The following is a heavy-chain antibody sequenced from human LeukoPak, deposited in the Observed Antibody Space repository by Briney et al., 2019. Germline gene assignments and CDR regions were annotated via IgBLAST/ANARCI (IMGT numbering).Heavy chain of an antibody. D-gene: IGHD2-2*01. Sequence: GGSLRLSCAASGITFSDFWMHWVRQAPGKGLVWVSRINSGGTVTNYADSVKGRLTISRDNAKNTLYLQMNSLRAEDTAVYYCARVLGYCSSTSCEGASYWGQGTLVTVSS. J-gene: IGHJ4*02. CDR1: GITFSDFW. CDR3: ARVLGYCSSTSCEGASY. V-gene: IGHV3-74*01. CDR2: INSGGTVT.